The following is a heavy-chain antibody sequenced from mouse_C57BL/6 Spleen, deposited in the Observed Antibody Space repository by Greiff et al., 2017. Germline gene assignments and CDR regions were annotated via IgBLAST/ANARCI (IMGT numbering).Heavy chain of an antibody. Sequence: VQLQQSGPELVKPGASVKISCKASGYAFSSSWMNWVKQRPGKGLEWIGRIYPGDGDTNYNGKFKGKATLTADKSSSTAYMQLSSLTSEDSAVYFCARGYYDYFAYWGQGTLVTVSA. V-gene: IGHV1-82*01. CDR1: GYAFSSSW. CDR2: IYPGDGDT. CDR3: ARGYYDYFAY. D-gene: IGHD2-4*01. J-gene: IGHJ3*01.